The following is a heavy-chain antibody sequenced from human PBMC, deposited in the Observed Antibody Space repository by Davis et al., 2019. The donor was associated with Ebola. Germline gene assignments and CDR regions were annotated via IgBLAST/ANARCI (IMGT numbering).Heavy chain of an antibody. V-gene: IGHV3-23*01. CDR1: AFTFSSDW. Sequence: PGGSLRLSCAASAFTFSSDWIHWVRQAPGEGLVWVSAISGGGDSPYYADSVKGRFTISRDNSKNTVYLQMDSLRGEDTAVYYCANRRLWGQGTTVTVSS. J-gene: IGHJ6*02. D-gene: IGHD6-25*01. CDR2: ISGGGDSP. CDR3: ANRRL.